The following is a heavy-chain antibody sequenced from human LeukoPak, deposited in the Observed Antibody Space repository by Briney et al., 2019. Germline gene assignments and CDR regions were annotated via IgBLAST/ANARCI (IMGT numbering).Heavy chain of an antibody. V-gene: IGHV4-59*01. CDR2: MYNSGST. CDR1: GASIRSYY. CDR3: ARLGGPAAVDY. Sequence: TSETLSFTCTVSGASIRSYYWSWIRQPPGRGLEGIGYMYNSGSTYYNPSLKRRVTISGHTPKNQFSLKLTSVTAADTAVYYCARLGGPAAVDYWGQGTLVTVSS. D-gene: IGHD2-2*01. J-gene: IGHJ4*02.